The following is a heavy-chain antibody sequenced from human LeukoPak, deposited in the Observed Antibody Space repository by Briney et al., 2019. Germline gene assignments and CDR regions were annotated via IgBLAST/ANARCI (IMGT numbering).Heavy chain of an antibody. V-gene: IGHV4-59*08. D-gene: IGHD3-10*01. CDR3: ARHGFGRSFDC. CDR2: IDYSGST. Sequence: SETLSLTCTVSDGSINSYFWSWILQPPGKGLQWIGYIDYSGSTNYNPSLKSRVTISVDTSKNQFSLKLSSVTAADTAVYYCARHGFGRSFDCWGQGTLVTVSS. J-gene: IGHJ4*02. CDR1: DGSINSYF.